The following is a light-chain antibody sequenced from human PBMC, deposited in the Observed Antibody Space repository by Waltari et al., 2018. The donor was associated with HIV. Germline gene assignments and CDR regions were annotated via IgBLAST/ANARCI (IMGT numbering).Light chain of an antibody. J-gene: IGLJ3*02. CDR3: AAWDDSLNGM. CDR1: SSHTGRTL. CDR2: TND. V-gene: IGLV1-44*01. Sequence: QSVLTQPPSVSGTPGTNVTISCSGSSSHTGRTLLNWYQQLPGAAPKLLIYTNDQRPSGVPDRFSGSKSGTSASLAISGLQSADEADYYCAAWDDSLNGMFGGGTKLTVL.